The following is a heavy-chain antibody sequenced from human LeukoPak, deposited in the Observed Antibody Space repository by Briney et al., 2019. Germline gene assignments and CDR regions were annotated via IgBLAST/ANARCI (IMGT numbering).Heavy chain of an antibody. CDR3: ARVRTGGNEFDY. CDR1: GGSISSSYYY. Sequence: SETLSLTCTVSGGSISSSYYYWGWIRQPPGKGLEWIGSIYYSGSTYYNPSLKSRVTISVDTSKNQFSLKLSSVTAADTAVYYCARVRTGGNEFDYWGQGTLVTVSS. V-gene: IGHV4-39*07. D-gene: IGHD4-23*01. CDR2: IYYSGST. J-gene: IGHJ4*02.